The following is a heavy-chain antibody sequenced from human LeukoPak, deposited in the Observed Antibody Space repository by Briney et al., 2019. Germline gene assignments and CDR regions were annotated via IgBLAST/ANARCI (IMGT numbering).Heavy chain of an antibody. Sequence: TSETLSLTCTVSGGSISSYYWSWIRQPPGKGLEWIGYIYYSGSTNYNPSLKSRVTISVDTSKNQFSLKLSSVTAADTAVYYCARDRGIAARLYNWFDPWGQGTLVTVSS. CDR1: GGSISSYY. J-gene: IGHJ5*02. CDR3: ARDRGIAARLYNWFDP. D-gene: IGHD6-6*01. V-gene: IGHV4-59*01. CDR2: IYYSGST.